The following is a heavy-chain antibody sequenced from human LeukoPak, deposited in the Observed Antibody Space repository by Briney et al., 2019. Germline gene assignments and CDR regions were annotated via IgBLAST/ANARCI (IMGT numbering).Heavy chain of an antibody. CDR1: GYSISSDYY. D-gene: IGHD1-1*01. Sequence: SETLSLTCTVSGYSISSDYYWGWIRQTPGKGLEWIGSVYHSGTTYHNPSLESRVTMSVDTSKNQFSLTLTSVTAADTALYYCTRELAGTTVEDWGQGTLVTVSS. J-gene: IGHJ4*02. CDR2: VYHSGTT. CDR3: TRELAGTTVED. V-gene: IGHV4-38-2*02.